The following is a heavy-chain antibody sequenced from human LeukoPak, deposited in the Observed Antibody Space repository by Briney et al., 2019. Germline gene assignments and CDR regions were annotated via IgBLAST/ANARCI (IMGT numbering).Heavy chain of an antibody. J-gene: IGHJ1*01. CDR2: ISSSSSYI. V-gene: IGHV3-21*01. CDR3: AIGYCSGGSCYEGISYFQH. Sequence: GGSLRLSCAASGFTFSSYSMNWVRQAPGKGLEWVSSISSSSSYIYYADSVKGRFTISRDNAKNSLYLQMNSLRAEDTAVYYCAIGYCSGGSCYEGISYFQHWGQGTLVTVSS. D-gene: IGHD2-15*01. CDR1: GFTFSSYS.